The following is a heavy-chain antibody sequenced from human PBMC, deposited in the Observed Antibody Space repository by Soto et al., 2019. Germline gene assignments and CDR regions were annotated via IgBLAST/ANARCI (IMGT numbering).Heavy chain of an antibody. D-gene: IGHD3-22*01. CDR1: GYIFTDHL. J-gene: IGHJ4*02. Sequence: SVKVSCKTSGYIFTDHLIHWVRQSPGQGLQWVGWVHPDSGGTNVAQAFQDRVTMTADTSITTAYMDLARLRPDDTAIFYCARGAQGFFPVSGIYFYFDHWGQGTPVTVSS. V-gene: IGHV1-2*02. CDR2: VHPDSGGT. CDR3: ARGAQGFFPVSGIYFYFDH.